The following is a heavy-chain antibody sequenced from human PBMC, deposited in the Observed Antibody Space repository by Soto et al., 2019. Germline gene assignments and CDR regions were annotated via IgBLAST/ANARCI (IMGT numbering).Heavy chain of an antibody. D-gene: IGHD6-19*01. Sequence: GESLKIYCKGSRYQFTNYSLGWVRPMPGKGPEWMGIIYPGDSDTRYSPSFQGQVTISADKSISTAYLQWSSLKASDTAMYYWARHSGAYSSGLRFCLDVLGQGTTVTVSS. CDR2: IYPGDSDT. CDR1: RYQFTNYS. V-gene: IGHV5-51*01. CDR3: ARHSGAYSSGLRFCLDV. J-gene: IGHJ6*01.